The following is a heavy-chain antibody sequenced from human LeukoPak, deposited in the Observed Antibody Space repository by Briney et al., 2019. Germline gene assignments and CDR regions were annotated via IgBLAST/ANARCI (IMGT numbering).Heavy chain of an antibody. V-gene: IGHV4-4*02. CDR3: ARELVHRRDY. CDR1: GFTFSNAW. J-gene: IGHJ4*02. Sequence: GSLRLSCAASGFTFSNAWMSWVRQPPGKGLEWIGSIYFSGNTYYNPSLKSRVTISLDTSKNQFSLKLTSVTAADTAVYYCARELVHRRDYWGQGTLVTVSS. D-gene: IGHD6-13*01. CDR2: IYFSGNT.